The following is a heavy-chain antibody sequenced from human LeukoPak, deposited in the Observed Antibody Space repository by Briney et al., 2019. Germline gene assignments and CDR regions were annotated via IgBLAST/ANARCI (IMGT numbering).Heavy chain of an antibody. CDR1: GFTFSNYG. CDR2: ISYDESSK. J-gene: IGHJ6*04. D-gene: IGHD3-10*02. Sequence: AGGSLRLSCAASGFTFSNYGMHWVRQAPGKGLEWVAVISYDESSKYYADSVKGRFTISRDNAKNSLYLQMNSLRAEDTAVYYCAELGITMIGGVWGKGTTVTISS. CDR3: AELGITMIGGV. V-gene: IGHV3-30*18.